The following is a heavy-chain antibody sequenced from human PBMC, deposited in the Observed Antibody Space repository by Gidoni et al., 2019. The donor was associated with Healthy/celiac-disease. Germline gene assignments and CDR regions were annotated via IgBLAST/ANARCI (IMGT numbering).Heavy chain of an antibody. CDR2: IWYDGSNK. J-gene: IGHJ3*02. V-gene: IGHV3-33*01. CDR3: ARDLQKGGVVVVARGAFDI. Sequence: QVQLVESGGGVVQPGRSLRLSCAASGFTFSSYGMHWVRQAPGKGLEWVAVIWYDGSNKYYADSVKGRFTISRDNSKNTLYLQMNSLRAEDTAVYYCARDLQKGGVVVVARGAFDIWGQGTMVTVSS. CDR1: GFTFSSYG. D-gene: IGHD2-15*01.